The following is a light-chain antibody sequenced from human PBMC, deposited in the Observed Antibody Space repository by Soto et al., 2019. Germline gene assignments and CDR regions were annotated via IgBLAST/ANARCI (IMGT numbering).Light chain of an antibody. CDR2: AAS. CDR3: QQLTSHPVT. CDR1: QSISIY. V-gene: IGKV1-9*01. Sequence: DIQRTQSPSSLSASVGDRFTITCLASQSISIYLAWYLQRPGKAPELLIYAASTLQSGVTSRFSGSGSGTDFTLTITNLQPEDFATYYCQQLTSHPVTFGQGTQVDIK. J-gene: IGKJ2*01.